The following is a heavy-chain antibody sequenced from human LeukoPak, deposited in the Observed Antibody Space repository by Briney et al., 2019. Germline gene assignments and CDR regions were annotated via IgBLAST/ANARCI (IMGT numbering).Heavy chain of an antibody. J-gene: IGHJ4*02. CDR1: GGSISSGSYY. CDR3: ARGDDTGAYDY. CDR2: IYTSGST. Sequence: PSHTLSLTCTVSGGSISSGSYYWSWIRQPAGKGLEWIGRIYTSGSTNYNPSLKSRVTISVDTSKNQFSLKLSSVTAADTAVYYCARGDDTGAYDYWGQGTLVTVSS. D-gene: IGHD1-1*01. V-gene: IGHV4-61*02.